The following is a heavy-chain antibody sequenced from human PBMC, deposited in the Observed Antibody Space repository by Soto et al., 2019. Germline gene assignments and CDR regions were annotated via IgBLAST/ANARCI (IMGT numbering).Heavy chain of an antibody. V-gene: IGHV3-13*01. CDR1: GFTFSSYD. Sequence: EVQLVESGGGLVQPGGSLRLSCAASGFTFSSYDMHWVRQATGKGLEWVSTIGTAGDTYYPGSVKGRFTISRENAKNSLYLQMNRLLAGDTAVYYCARGGSTMFGVVIILGFNWFDPWGQGTLVTVSS. CDR2: IGTAGDT. CDR3: ARGGSTMFGVVIILGFNWFDP. D-gene: IGHD3-3*01. J-gene: IGHJ5*02.